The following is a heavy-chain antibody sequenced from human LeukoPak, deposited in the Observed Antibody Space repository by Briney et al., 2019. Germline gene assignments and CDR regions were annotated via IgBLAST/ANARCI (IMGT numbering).Heavy chain of an antibody. CDR3: ARAVDYRNYFDY. D-gene: IGHD4-11*01. V-gene: IGHV4-31*03. CDR1: GDSMTRGGYY. CDR2: IYHSGTT. J-gene: IGHJ4*02. Sequence: SQTLSLTCTVSGDSMTRGGYYWSWVRQHPGKGLEWVGFIYHSGTTFYNPSLESRATISVDTSQNQFSLKLTSVTAADTAVYYCARAVDYRNYFDYWGQGTLVIVSS.